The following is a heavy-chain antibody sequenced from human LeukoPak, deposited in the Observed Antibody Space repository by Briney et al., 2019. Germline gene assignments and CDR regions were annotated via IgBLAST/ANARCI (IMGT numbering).Heavy chain of an antibody. CDR3: ARSMVRGVIYGMDV. CDR2: IYPADSDT. V-gene: IGHV5-51*01. J-gene: IGHJ6*02. D-gene: IGHD3-10*01. Sequence: MXXIYPADSDTRYRPSFQGQLTISADKSISTAYLQWSSLKASDTAMYYCARSMVRGVIYGMDVWGQGTTVTVSS.